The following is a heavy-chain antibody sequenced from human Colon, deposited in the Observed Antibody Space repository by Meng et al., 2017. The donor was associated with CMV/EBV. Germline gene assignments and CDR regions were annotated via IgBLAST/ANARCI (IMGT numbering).Heavy chain of an antibody. CDR2: ISPSGNYI. CDR3: ARDFKSGRP. V-gene: IGHV3-21*06. J-gene: IGHJ5*02. CDR1: GFPFSSFT. Sequence: GGSLRLSCVASGFPFSSFTMHWVCQAPGKGLEWVSSISPSGNYIHYADSLKGRFTISRDNTKNSLFLQMNSLRADDTADYYCARDFKSGRPWGQGTLVTVSS.